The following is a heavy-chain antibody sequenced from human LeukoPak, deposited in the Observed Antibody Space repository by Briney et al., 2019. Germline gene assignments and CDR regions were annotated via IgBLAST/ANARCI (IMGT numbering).Heavy chain of an antibody. CDR2: INHSGST. CDR1: GGSISSYY. V-gene: IGHV4-34*01. CDR3: ARGDRSTYYDFWSGYGYYYGMDV. J-gene: IGHJ6*02. D-gene: IGHD3-3*01. Sequence: PSETLSLTCTVSGGSISSYYWSWIRQPPGKGLEWIGEINHSGSTNYNPSLKSRVTISVDTSKNRFSLKLSSVTAADTAVYYCARGDRSTYYDFWSGYGYYYGMDVWGQGTTVTVSS.